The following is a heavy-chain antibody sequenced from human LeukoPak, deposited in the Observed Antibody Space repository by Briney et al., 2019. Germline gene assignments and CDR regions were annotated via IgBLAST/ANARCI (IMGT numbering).Heavy chain of an antibody. Sequence: GGSLRLSCAASGFTFSSYTMNWVRQAPGKGLEWVSYISSTSSTIYYADSVKGRFTISRDNAKNSLYLQMNSLRAEDTAVYYCARESRDYYGSGSYYTPKYYYYMDVWGKGTTVTVSS. V-gene: IGHV3-48*01. D-gene: IGHD3-10*01. J-gene: IGHJ6*03. CDR2: ISSTSSTI. CDR3: ARESRDYYGSGSYYTPKYYYYMDV. CDR1: GFTFSSYT.